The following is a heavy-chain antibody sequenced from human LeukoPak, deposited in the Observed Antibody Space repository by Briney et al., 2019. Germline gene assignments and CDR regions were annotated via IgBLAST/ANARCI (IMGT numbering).Heavy chain of an antibody. Sequence: GGSLGLSCAASGFTFTDYYMSWIRQAPGKGLEWVSHISSSSSTIYYVDSVKGRFTISRDNARNSLYLQLNSLRAEDTAVYYCARATYDYVWGSYRYNSQFDYWGQGTLVTVSS. CDR1: GFTFTDYY. D-gene: IGHD3-16*02. V-gene: IGHV3-11*01. J-gene: IGHJ4*02. CDR3: ARATYDYVWGSYRYNSQFDY. CDR2: ISSSSSTI.